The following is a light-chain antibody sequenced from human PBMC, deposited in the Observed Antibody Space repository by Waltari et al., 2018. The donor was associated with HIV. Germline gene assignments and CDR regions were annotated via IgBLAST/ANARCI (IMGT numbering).Light chain of an antibody. CDR2: DDT. V-gene: IGLV3-21*02. CDR3: QVWDTSSGWV. Sequence: SFELSQPPSVSVAPGQTATLACVGNNLQTKDVHWYRQKSGQAPVAVIHDDTARPSGITGRISGSNSGDTATLIIRRVEVDDEADYYCQVWDTSSGWVFGGGTKLTVL. CDR1: NLQTKD. J-gene: IGLJ3*02.